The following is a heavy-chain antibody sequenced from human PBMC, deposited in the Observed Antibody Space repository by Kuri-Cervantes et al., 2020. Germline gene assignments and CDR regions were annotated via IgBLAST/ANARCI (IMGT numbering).Heavy chain of an antibody. CDR2: IYSGGST. CDR3: ARSGAATKSVTRDYFDY. D-gene: IGHD6-13*01. CDR1: GFTFSGSA. J-gene: IGHJ4*02. Sequence: GESLKISCAASGFTFSGSAMHWVRQASGKGLEWVSVIYSGGSTYYADSVKGRFTISRDNSKNTLYLQMNSLRVEDTAVYYCARSGAATKSVTRDYFDYWGQGTLVTVSS. V-gene: IGHV3-53*01.